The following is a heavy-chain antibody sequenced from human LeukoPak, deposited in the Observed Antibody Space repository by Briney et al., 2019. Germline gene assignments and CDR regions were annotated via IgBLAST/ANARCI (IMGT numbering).Heavy chain of an antibody. D-gene: IGHD3-22*01. Sequence: GGSLRLSCAASGFTFTTYAMHWVRQAPGKGLEWLALISYDGTNKYYADSVKGRFTISRDNSKNTLYLQMNSLRAEDTAVYYCARGPPMYLYGSSAYHYDYFAYWGQGSLVTVSS. CDR1: GFTFTTYA. J-gene: IGHJ4*02. CDR3: ARGPPMYLYGSSAYHYDYFAY. V-gene: IGHV3-30*04. CDR2: ISYDGTNK.